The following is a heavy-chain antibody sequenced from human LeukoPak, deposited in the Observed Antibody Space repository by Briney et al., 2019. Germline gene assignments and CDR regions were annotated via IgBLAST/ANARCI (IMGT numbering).Heavy chain of an antibody. CDR1: GYLFTYYY. Sequence: ASVKVSCKASGYLFTYYYIHWVRQAPGQGLEWVGWINPNTGGANYAQKFQGRVTMTRDTSNSTAYMELSRLRSDDTAVYYCATDSSGYYLPLFDHWGQGTPVTVSS. V-gene: IGHV1-2*02. D-gene: IGHD3-22*01. CDR3: ATDSSGYYLPLFDH. CDR2: INPNTGGA. J-gene: IGHJ4*02.